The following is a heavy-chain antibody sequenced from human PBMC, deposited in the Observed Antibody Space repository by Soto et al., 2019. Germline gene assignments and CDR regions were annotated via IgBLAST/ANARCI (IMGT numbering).Heavy chain of an antibody. CDR1: GGSISSSSYY. CDR3: AKVSTMDIVSKFDY. CDR2: IYYSGST. J-gene: IGHJ4*02. V-gene: IGHV4-39*01. D-gene: IGHD5-12*01. Sequence: PSETLSLTCTVSGGSISSSSYYWGWIRQPPGKGLEWIGSIYYSGSTYYNPSLKSRVTISVDTSENQFSLKLSSVTAADTAVYYCAKVSTMDIVSKFDYWGQGALVTVPS.